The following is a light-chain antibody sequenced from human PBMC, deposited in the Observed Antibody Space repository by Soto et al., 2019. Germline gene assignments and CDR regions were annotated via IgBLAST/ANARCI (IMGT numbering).Light chain of an antibody. CDR1: QSVSSSY. Sequence: EIVLTQSPGTLSLSPGGRAALSCRSIQSVSSSYLAWYQQKPGQAPRLLIYGASSRATGIPDRFSGSGSGTDFTLTISRLEPEDFAVYYCQQYGSSPPVTFGGGTKVDI. CDR3: QQYGSSPPVT. CDR2: GAS. J-gene: IGKJ4*01. V-gene: IGKV3-20*01.